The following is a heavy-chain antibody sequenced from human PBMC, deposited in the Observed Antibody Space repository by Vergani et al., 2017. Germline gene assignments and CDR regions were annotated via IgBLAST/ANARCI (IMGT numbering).Heavy chain of an antibody. V-gene: IGHV4-39*01. Sequence: QLQLQESCPGLVKPSATLFLTCTVSADSIRSGCYYCGLIRSPPGKSLEWIGRIYYSGLNYYHPTRKSRVAISVDTSKNPFSLKVAYVTAADTAVYFCARHSPGSGLSPGDFDDWGQGILVTVS. CDR1: ADSIRSGCYY. CDR2: IYYSGLN. D-gene: IGHD6-19*01. J-gene: IGHJ4*02. CDR3: ARHSPGSGLSPGDFDD.